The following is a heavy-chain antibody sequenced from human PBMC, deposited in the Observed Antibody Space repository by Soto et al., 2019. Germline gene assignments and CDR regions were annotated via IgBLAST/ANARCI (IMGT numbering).Heavy chain of an antibody. D-gene: IGHD6-19*01. CDR2: IYYSGST. CDR1: GGSISSGGYY. CDR3: ARVDSSGWYSAFDI. Sequence: QVQLQESGPGLVKPSQTLSLTCTVSGGSISSGGYYWSWIRQHPGKDLEWIGYIYYSGSTYYNPSLKSRVTISVDTSKNQFSLKLSSVTAADTAVYYCARVDSSGWYSAFDIWGQGTMVTVSS. J-gene: IGHJ3*02. V-gene: IGHV4-31*03.